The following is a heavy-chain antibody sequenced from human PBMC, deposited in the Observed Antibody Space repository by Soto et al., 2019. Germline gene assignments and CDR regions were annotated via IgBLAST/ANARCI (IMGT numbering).Heavy chain of an antibody. D-gene: IGHD1-1*01. V-gene: IGHV3-53*02. Sequence: EVQLVETGGGLIQPGGSLRLSCAASGFTVSSNYMSWVRQAPGKGLEWVSVIYSGGSTYYADSVKGRFTISRDNSKNTLYLQMNSLRAEDTAVYYCARVWIYYYYGMDVWGQGTTVTVSS. CDR2: IYSGGST. CDR3: ARVWIYYYYGMDV. J-gene: IGHJ6*02. CDR1: GFTVSSNY.